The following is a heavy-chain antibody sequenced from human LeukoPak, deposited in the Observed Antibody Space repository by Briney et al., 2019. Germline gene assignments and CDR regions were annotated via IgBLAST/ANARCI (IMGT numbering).Heavy chain of an antibody. CDR2: ISSGSSYI. D-gene: IGHD6-19*01. V-gene: IGHV3-21*01. CDR1: RFTFSTYT. Sequence: GGSLRLSCAASRFTFSTYTMNWVRQAPGRGLEWVSSISSGSSYIYYADSVKGRFTISRDNAKNSLYLQMTSLRAEDTAVYYCAKGEGSSAWLTDYWGQGTLVTVSS. J-gene: IGHJ4*02. CDR3: AKGEGSSAWLTDY.